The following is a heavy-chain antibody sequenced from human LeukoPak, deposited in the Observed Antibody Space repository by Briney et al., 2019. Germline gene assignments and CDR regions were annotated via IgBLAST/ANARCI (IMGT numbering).Heavy chain of an antibody. CDR1: GYTFTSYY. V-gene: IGHV1-46*03. Sequence: GASVKVSCKASGYTFTSYYMHWVRQAPGQGLEWMGIINPSGGSTSYAQKFQGRVTMTRDTSTSTVYMELSSLRSEDTAVYYCAGIVATNDAFDIWGPGTMVTVSS. CDR2: INPSGGST. CDR3: AGIVATNDAFDI. J-gene: IGHJ3*02. D-gene: IGHD5-12*01.